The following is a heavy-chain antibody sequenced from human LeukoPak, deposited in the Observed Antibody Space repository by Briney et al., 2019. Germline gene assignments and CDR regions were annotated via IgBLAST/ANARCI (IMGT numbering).Heavy chain of an antibody. CDR3: ASSTEWEPIRDY. Sequence: GGSLRLSCAASGFTVSSNYMSWVRQAPGKGLEWVSVIYRDGTTYYADSVKGRFTISRDNSKNTVYLQMNSLRAEDTAVFYCASSTEWEPIRDYWGPGTLVTVPS. CDR1: GFTVSSNY. V-gene: IGHV3-53*01. CDR2: IYRDGTT. D-gene: IGHD1-26*01. J-gene: IGHJ4*02.